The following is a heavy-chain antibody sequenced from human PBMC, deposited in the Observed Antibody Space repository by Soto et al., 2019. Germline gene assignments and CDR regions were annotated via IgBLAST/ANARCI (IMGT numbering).Heavy chain of an antibody. Sequence: QLQLQESGSGLVKPSQTLSLTCAVSGGSISSGGYSWSWIRQPPGKGLEWIGYIYHSGSTYYNPCLESRVTISVDRSKNQFSLKLSSATAADTSVYYSAAGGGLPRYYWGQGTLVTVSS. CDR3: AAGGGLPRYY. J-gene: IGHJ4*02. D-gene: IGHD2-15*01. CDR2: IYHSGST. CDR1: GGSISSGGYS. V-gene: IGHV4-30-2*01.